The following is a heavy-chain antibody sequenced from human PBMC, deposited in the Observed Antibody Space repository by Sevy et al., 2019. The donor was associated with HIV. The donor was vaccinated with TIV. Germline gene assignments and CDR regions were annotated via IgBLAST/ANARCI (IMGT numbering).Heavy chain of an antibody. CDR3: GREMISMVPGVPDAFDI. V-gene: IGHV3-74*01. CDR1: GFTFSSYW. J-gene: IGHJ3*02. CDR2: INNDGSNT. Sequence: GGSLRLSCAASGFTFSSYWMHWVRQAPGKGLVWISRINNDGSNTNYADSVKGRFTTSRDNAKNTLYLQMNSLRAEDTAVYYCGREMISMVPGVPDAFDIWGQGTMVTVSS. D-gene: IGHD3-10*01.